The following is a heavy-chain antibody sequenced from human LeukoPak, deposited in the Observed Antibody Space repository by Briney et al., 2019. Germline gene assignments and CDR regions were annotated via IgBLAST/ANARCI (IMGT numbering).Heavy chain of an antibody. CDR1: GDSISSYY. Sequence: SETLSLTCTVSGDSISSYYWNWIRQPPGKGLAWIGHGHHSGNPNYNPSLKSRVTLSIDTSKNQFSLKLDSLTAADTAVYYCARWGEHTALRAHAFDVWGQGTMVTVSS. J-gene: IGHJ3*01. D-gene: IGHD3-3*01. CDR3: ARWGEHTALRAHAFDV. CDR2: GHHSGNP. V-gene: IGHV4-59*01.